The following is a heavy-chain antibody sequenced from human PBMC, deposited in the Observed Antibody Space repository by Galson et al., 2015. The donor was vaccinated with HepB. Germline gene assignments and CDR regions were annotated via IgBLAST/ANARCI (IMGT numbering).Heavy chain of an antibody. Sequence: SLRLSCAASGFTFSSYAMHWVRQAPGKGLEYVSGIGTDGRSTYYTNSVKGRFTISRDNSKSTVYLQMGSLRPEDMAVYYCATWNSNEDYWGQGTQVTVSS. V-gene: IGHV3-64*01. D-gene: IGHD6-13*01. J-gene: IGHJ4*02. CDR2: IGTDGRST. CDR1: GFTFSSYA. CDR3: ATWNSNEDY.